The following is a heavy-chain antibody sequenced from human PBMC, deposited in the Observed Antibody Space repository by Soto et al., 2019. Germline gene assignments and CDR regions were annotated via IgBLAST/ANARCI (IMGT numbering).Heavy chain of an antibody. CDR2: ISSSGSTI. J-gene: IGHJ6*02. Sequence: GGSLRLSCAASGFTFSIYEMNWVRQAPGKGLEWVSYISSSGSTIYYADSVKGRFTISRDNAKNSLYLQMNSLRAEDTAVYYCARVPRGYSYGYDYYGMDVWGQGTTVTVSS. CDR3: ARVPRGYSYGYDYYGMDV. CDR1: GFTFSIYE. V-gene: IGHV3-48*03. D-gene: IGHD5-18*01.